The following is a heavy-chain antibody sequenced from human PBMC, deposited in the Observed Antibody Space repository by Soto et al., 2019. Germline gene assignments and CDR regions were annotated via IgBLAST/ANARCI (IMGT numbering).Heavy chain of an antibody. D-gene: IGHD2-15*01. V-gene: IGHV1-18*01. CDR3: VRVVVAATPHWFDP. Sequence: GASVKVSCKASGYTFTSYGISWVRQAPGQGLEWMGWISAYNGNTNYAQKLQGRVTMTTDTSTSTAYMELRSLRSDDTAVYYCVRVVVAATPHWFDPWGQGTLVTVSS. CDR2: ISAYNGNT. CDR1: GYTFTSYG. J-gene: IGHJ5*02.